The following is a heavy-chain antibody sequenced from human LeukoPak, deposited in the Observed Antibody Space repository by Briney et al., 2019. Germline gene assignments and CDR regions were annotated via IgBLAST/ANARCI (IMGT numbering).Heavy chain of an antibody. V-gene: IGHV4-61*02. J-gene: IGHJ4*02. D-gene: IGHD5-12*01. CDR2: IYTSGST. Sequence: SETLSLTCTVSGGSISSVSYYWSWIRQPAGRGLEWIGRIYTSGSTNYNPSLKSRVTISVDTSKNQFSLKLSSVTAADTAVYYRRGERGYSGYGFGGFDYWGQGTLVTVSS. CDR3: RGERGYSGYGFGGFDY. CDR1: GGSISSVSYY.